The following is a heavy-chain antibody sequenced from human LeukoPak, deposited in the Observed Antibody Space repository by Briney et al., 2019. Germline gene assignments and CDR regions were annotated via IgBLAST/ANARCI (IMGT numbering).Heavy chain of an antibody. D-gene: IGHD3-22*01. Sequence: GGSLSLSCAASGFTFSSYSMSWVRQAPGKGRGWVSAISGRGGNTYYADSVRGRFTISRDNYKNTLYLQKNSLRAEDTALYYCAIDHYYDSSGYLKEYAFDIWGQKTMVTVSS. CDR3: AIDHYYDSSGYLKEYAFDI. J-gene: IGHJ3*02. CDR2: ISGRGGNT. V-gene: IGHV3-23*01. CDR1: GFTFSSYS.